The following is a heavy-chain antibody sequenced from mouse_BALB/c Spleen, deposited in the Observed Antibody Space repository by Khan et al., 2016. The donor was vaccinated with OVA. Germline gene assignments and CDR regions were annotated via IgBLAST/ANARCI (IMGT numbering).Heavy chain of an antibody. J-gene: IGHJ3*01. Sequence: QVQLQQSGAELAKPGASVKMSCKASGYTFTSYWMHWVKQRPGQGLEWIGYINPSTGYTEYNQKFKDKATLTADKSSSTAYKQLSSLTSEDYAVNYYAMSGGNYLFAYYGQRTLVTFSA. CDR2: INPSTGYT. V-gene: IGHV1-7*01. D-gene: IGHD2-1*01. CDR1: GYTFTSYW. CDR3: AMSGGNYLFAY.